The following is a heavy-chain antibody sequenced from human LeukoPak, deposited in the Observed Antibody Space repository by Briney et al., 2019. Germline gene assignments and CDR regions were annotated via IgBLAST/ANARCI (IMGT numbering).Heavy chain of an antibody. CDR3: ARRFCEPPYFYYMDV. CDR2: IYSGDSNI. Sequence: GESLKISCKASGYSFTTSSIVWVRQMPGKGLEWMGIIYSGDSNIGYSPSFQGQVTISADKSSSTAYLQWSNLKAPDTAVYYCARRFCEPPYFYYMDVWANGTTVTVSS. V-gene: IGHV5-51*01. J-gene: IGHJ6*03. CDR1: GYSFTTSS. D-gene: IGHD1-14*01.